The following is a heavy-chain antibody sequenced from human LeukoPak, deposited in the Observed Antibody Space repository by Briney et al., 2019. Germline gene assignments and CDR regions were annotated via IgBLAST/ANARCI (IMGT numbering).Heavy chain of an antibody. V-gene: IGHV3-23*01. CDR2: ISDSGGST. Sequence: GGSLRLSCAASGFTFSSYAMSWVRQAPGKGLEWVSSISDSGGSTYSADSVKGRFTISRDNSKNTLSLQMTSLRAEDTALYYCARDPYDSSGYRTYYFDYWGQGTLVTVSS. J-gene: IGHJ4*02. D-gene: IGHD3-22*01. CDR1: GFTFSSYA. CDR3: ARDPYDSSGYRTYYFDY.